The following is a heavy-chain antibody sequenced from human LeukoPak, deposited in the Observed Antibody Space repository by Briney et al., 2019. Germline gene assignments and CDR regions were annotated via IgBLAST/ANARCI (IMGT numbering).Heavy chain of an antibody. CDR1: GYTFTGYY. CDR3: ASWHRKIAAAGLLNWDYGMDV. Sequence: ASVKVSCKASGYTFTGYYMHWVRQAPGQELEWMGWINPNSGGTNYAQKFQGRVTMTRDTSISTAYMELSRLRSDDTAVYYCASWHRKIAAAGLLNWDYGMDVWGQGTTVTVSS. D-gene: IGHD6-13*01. CDR2: INPNSGGT. V-gene: IGHV1-2*02. J-gene: IGHJ6*02.